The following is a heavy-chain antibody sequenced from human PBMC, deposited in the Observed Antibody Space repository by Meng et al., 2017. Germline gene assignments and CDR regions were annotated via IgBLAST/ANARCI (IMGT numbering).Heavy chain of an antibody. CDR3: ASDTYCSSTSCYGWGGCYYYGMDV. CDR2: IIPIFGTA. V-gene: IGHV1-69*13. Sequence: SVKVSCKASGGTFSSYAISWVRQAPGQGLEWMGGIIPIFGTANYAQKFQGRVTITADESTSTAHMELSSLRSEDTAVYYCASDTYCSSTSCYGWGGCYYYGMDVWGQGTTVTVSS. J-gene: IGHJ6*02. CDR1: GGTFSSYA. D-gene: IGHD2-2*01.